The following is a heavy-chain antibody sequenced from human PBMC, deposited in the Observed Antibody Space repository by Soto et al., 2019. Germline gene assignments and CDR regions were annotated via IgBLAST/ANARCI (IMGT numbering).Heavy chain of an antibody. J-gene: IGHJ4*02. CDR1: GFTFSNYW. V-gene: IGHV3-74*01. Sequence: GSLRLSCAASGFTFSNYWMHWVRQAPGKGLVWVSRINSDGSTTSHADSVKGRFTISRDNAKNTLYLQMNSLRAEDTAVYYCAKDLIQYKAYYFDYWGQGTLVTVSS. D-gene: IGHD1-20*01. CDR2: INSDGSTT. CDR3: AKDLIQYKAYYFDY.